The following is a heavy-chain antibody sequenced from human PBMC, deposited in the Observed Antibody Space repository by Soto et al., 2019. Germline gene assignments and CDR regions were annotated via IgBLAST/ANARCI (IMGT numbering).Heavy chain of an antibody. V-gene: IGHV1-69*12. CDR3: ARSGMTTILWGWFDP. Sequence: QVQLVQSGAEVKKPGSSVKVSCKDSGGTFSSYAIAWMRQAPGQGLGWMGGSIPIFGTATYAQKFQGRVTITADESTSTAYMELSSLRSEDTAVYYCARSGMTTILWGWFDPWGQGTLVTVSS. CDR2: SIPIFGTA. J-gene: IGHJ5*02. CDR1: GGTFSSYA. D-gene: IGHD2-21*02.